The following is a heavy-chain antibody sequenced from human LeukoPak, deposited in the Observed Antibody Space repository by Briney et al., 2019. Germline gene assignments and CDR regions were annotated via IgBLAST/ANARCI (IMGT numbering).Heavy chain of an antibody. V-gene: IGHV3-20*04. CDR3: ARVITIFGVVYPYYMDV. CDR2: INWNGGST. Sequence: GGSLRLSCAASGFTFDDYGMSWVRQAPGKGLEWVSGINWNGGSTGYADSVKGRFTISRDNAKNSLYLQMNSLRVEDTALYYCARVITIFGVVYPYYMDVWGKGTTVTVSS. J-gene: IGHJ6*03. CDR1: GFTFDDYG. D-gene: IGHD3-3*01.